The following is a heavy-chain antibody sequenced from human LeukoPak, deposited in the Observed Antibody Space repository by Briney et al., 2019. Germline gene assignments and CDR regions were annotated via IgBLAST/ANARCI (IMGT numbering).Heavy chain of an antibody. CDR3: AREAIVGATDY. Sequence: ASVKVSCKASGYTFTSYYMHWLRQAPGQGLEWMGIINPSGGSTSYAQKFQGRVTMTRDTSTSTVYMELSSLRSEDTAVYYCAREAIVGATDYWGQGTLVTVSS. V-gene: IGHV1-46*03. CDR1: GYTFTSYY. J-gene: IGHJ4*02. CDR2: INPSGGST. D-gene: IGHD1-26*01.